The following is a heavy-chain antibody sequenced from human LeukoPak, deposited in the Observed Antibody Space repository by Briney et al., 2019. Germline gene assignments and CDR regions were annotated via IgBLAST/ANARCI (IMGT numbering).Heavy chain of an antibody. CDR1: GFHFSDYY. CDR3: ARVTAVAAPLTY. CDR2: VSSSSSYT. J-gene: IGHJ4*02. Sequence: GGSLRLSCAASGFHFSDYYMLWIRPAPGKGLEWVSYVSSSSSYTNYADSVKGRFTISRDNTKNSLYLQMNSLRAEDTAVYYCARVTAVAAPLTYWGQGTLVTVSS. V-gene: IGHV3-11*06. D-gene: IGHD6-19*01.